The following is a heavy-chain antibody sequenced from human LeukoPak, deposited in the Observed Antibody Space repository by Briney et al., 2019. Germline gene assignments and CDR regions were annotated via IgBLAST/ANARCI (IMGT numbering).Heavy chain of an antibody. CDR3: AKEYSSSWYVPAGFDY. V-gene: IGHV3-23*01. Sequence: GGSLRLSCAASGFTFSSYAMSWVRQAPGKGLEWVSAISGSGGSTYYADSVKGRFTISRDNSKNTLYLQMNSLRAEDTAVYYCAKEYSSSWYVPAGFDYWGQGTLVTVSS. CDR1: GFTFSSYA. D-gene: IGHD6-13*01. CDR2: ISGSGGST. J-gene: IGHJ4*02.